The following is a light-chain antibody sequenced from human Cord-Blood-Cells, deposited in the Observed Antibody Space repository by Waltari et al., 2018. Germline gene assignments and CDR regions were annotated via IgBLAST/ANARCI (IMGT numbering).Light chain of an antibody. J-gene: IGLJ3*02. CDR1: ALPKHY. Sequence: SYELTQPPSVSVSPGQTARITCSGDALPKHYSYWYQQKPGQAPVLVRYKDSERPSWIPERFSGASSGTTVTLTISGVQAEDEADYYCQSADSSGTWVFGGGTKLTVL. CDR2: KDS. V-gene: IGLV3-25*03. CDR3: QSADSSGTWV.